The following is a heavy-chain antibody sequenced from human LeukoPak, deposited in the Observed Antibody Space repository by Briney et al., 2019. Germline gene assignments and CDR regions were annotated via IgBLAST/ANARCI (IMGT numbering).Heavy chain of an antibody. Sequence: SETLSLTCTVSGYSISSDYYWGWIRQPPGKGLEWIGTISHSGNTYYNPSLKSRVTISLDTSKNQFSLKLTSVTAAVTAVYYCARTIGSDYADFWGQGTLVTISS. V-gene: IGHV4-38-2*02. J-gene: IGHJ4*02. CDR1: GYSISSDYY. D-gene: IGHD4-17*01. CDR3: ARTIGSDYADF. CDR2: ISHSGNT.